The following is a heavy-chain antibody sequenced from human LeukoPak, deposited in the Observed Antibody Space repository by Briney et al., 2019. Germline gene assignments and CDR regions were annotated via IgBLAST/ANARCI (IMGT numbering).Heavy chain of an antibody. CDR1: GFTFSSYG. J-gene: IGHJ4*02. CDR3: AKDKRYSYGIFDY. Sequence: GGSLRLSCAASGFTFSSYGMHWVRQAPGKGLEWLAFIRYAGSNKYYADSVKGRLTISRDNFKNTLYLQMNSLRAEDTAVYYCAKDKRYSYGIFDYWGQGTLVTVSS. V-gene: IGHV3-30*02. D-gene: IGHD5-18*01. CDR2: IRYAGSNK.